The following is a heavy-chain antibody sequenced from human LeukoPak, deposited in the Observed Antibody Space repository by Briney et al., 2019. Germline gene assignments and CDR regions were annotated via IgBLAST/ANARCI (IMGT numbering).Heavy chain of an antibody. CDR2: ITASGDGT. CDR3: ANLVNWNDGVDY. D-gene: IGHD1-20*01. CDR1: GFTLSDYY. J-gene: IGHJ4*02. V-gene: IGHV3-23*01. Sequence: GGSLRLSCAASGFTLSDYYMSWVRQAPGKGLEWVSVITASGDGTNYADSVKGRFTISRDNSKNTLYLQMNSLRVADTAVYYCANLVNWNDGVDYWGQGTPVTVSS.